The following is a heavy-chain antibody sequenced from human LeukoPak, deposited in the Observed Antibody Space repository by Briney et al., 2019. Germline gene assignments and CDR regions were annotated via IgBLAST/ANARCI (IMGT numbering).Heavy chain of an antibody. V-gene: IGHV4-30-2*01. CDR2: IYHSGST. D-gene: IGHD3-10*01. CDR1: GGSNSSGGYY. Sequence: SQTLSLTCTVSGGSNSSGGYYWSWIRQPPGKGLEWIGYIYHSGSTYYNPSLKSRVTISVDRSKNQFSLKLSSVTAADTAVYYCARVYYGSGSTIDYWGQGTLVTVSS. J-gene: IGHJ4*02. CDR3: ARVYYGSGSTIDY.